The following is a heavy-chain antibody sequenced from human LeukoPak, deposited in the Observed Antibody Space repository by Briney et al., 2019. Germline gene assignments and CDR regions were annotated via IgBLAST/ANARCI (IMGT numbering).Heavy chain of an antibody. J-gene: IGHJ6*03. CDR3: ARAAIAAARIYYYMDV. D-gene: IGHD6-13*01. CDR2: IKQDGSEK. Sequence: GGSLRLSCAASGFTFRNYWMSWVRQAPGKGLEWVATIKQDGSEKYYGDSVKGRFTISRDNAENSLYLQMNSLRAEDTAVYYCARAAIAAARIYYYMDVWGKGTTVTVSS. V-gene: IGHV3-7*01. CDR1: GFTFRNYW.